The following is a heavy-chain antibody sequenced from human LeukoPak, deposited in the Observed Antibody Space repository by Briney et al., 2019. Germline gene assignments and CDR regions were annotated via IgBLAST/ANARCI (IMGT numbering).Heavy chain of an antibody. V-gene: IGHV3-30-3*01. Sequence: GGSLRLSCAASGFTFSSYAMHWVRQAPGKGLEWVAVISYDGSNKYYADSVKGRFTISRDNSKNTLYLQMNSLRAEDTAVYYCARDLWWELLMDYWGQGTLVTVSS. J-gene: IGHJ4*02. D-gene: IGHD1-26*01. CDR2: ISYDGSNK. CDR3: ARDLWWELLMDY. CDR1: GFTFSSYA.